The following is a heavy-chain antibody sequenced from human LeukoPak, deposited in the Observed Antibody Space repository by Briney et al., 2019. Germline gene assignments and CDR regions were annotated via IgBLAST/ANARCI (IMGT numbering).Heavy chain of an antibody. CDR1: GLSSSSYG. CDR3: ARVELYASGWFGSLDY. J-gene: IGHJ4*02. D-gene: IGHD6-19*01. Sequence: GGSLRLSCAASGLSSSSYGMHWVRQAPGKGLEWVAVISYDGSDKYYADSVKGRFTISRDNSKNTMYLQMNSLTTEDTALYYCARVELYASGWFGSLDYWGQGTVVTVSS. CDR2: ISYDGSDK. V-gene: IGHV3-30*03.